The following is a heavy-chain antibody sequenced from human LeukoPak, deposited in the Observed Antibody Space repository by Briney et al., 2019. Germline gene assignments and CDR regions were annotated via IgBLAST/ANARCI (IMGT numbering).Heavy chain of an antibody. J-gene: IGHJ5*02. CDR3: AREGPYGDYGGWFDP. Sequence: PSETLSLTCTVSGGSISSYYWSWIRQPPGKGVEWIGYIYYSGSTNYNPSLKSRVTISVDTSKNQFSLKLSSVTAADTAVYYCAREGPYGDYGGWFDPWGQGTLVTVSS. CDR1: GGSISSYY. D-gene: IGHD4-17*01. CDR2: IYYSGST. V-gene: IGHV4-59*01.